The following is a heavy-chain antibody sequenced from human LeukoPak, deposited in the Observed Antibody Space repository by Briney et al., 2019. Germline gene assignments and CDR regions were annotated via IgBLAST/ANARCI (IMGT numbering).Heavy chain of an antibody. CDR1: GFSLSNYG. V-gene: IGHV3-33*01. CDR3: ARDRRPEIQYYYMDV. J-gene: IGHJ6*03. CDR2: LLYDGNTK. Sequence: GGSLRLSCAVSGFSLSNYGMHWVRQAPGKGLEWVAALLYDGNTKHYADSVKGRFTISRDISKNTFYLQMNSLTAEDTAVHYCARDRRPEIQYYYMDVWGKGTTVAVSS.